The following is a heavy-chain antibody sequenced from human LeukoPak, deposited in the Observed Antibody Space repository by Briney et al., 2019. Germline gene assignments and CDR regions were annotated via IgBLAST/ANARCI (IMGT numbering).Heavy chain of an antibody. V-gene: IGHV3-21*01. CDR3: ARVSSYYDSSGYFNWFDP. D-gene: IGHD3-22*01. CDR2: ISGSSRHI. Sequence: GGSLRLSCAASGFTFSSYSMAWVRQAPGKGLVWVSSISGSSRHIHYTDSVEGRFTISRDNAKDSLYLQMNSLRDEDTAVYYCARVSSYYDSSGYFNWFDPWGQGTLVTVSS. J-gene: IGHJ5*02. CDR1: GFTFSSYS.